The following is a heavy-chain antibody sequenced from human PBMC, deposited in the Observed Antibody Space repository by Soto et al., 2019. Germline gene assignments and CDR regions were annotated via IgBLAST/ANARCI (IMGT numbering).Heavy chain of an antibody. V-gene: IGHV3-33*01. Sequence: GGSLRLSCAASGFTFSSYGMHWVRQAPGMGLEWVAVIWSDGSNKYYADSVKGRFTISRDNSKNTLYLQMNSLRAEDTAVYYCARRSSRTYGVDYWGQGTLVTVSS. CDR1: GFTFSSYG. CDR2: IWSDGSNK. J-gene: IGHJ4*02. CDR3: ARRSSRTYGVDY. D-gene: IGHD2-2*01.